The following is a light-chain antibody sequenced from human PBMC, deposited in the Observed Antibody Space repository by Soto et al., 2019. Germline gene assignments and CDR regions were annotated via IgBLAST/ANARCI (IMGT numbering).Light chain of an antibody. V-gene: IGKV3-15*01. CDR3: QHYNHWPMYT. J-gene: IGKJ2*01. CDR1: QSVITN. CDR2: GAS. Sequence: ELVMTQSPATLSASPGERATLPCRASQSVITNVAWYQQKPGQAPRLLIYGASTRATGIPARFSGSGSGTEFTLTISSLQSEDFAVYYCQHYNHWPMYTFGQGTKVEIK.